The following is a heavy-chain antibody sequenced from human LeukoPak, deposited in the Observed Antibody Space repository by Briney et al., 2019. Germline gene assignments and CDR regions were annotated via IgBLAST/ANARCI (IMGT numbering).Heavy chain of an antibody. CDR3: ATSESGRSWDWFAP. V-gene: IGHV1-69*05. D-gene: IGHD3-10*01. CDR2: LTQFFRRT. CDR1: GGSFRTYP. J-gene: IGHJ5*02. Sequence: SVKVFCKASGGSFRTYPISWERQAPGQGLEWMGGLTQFFRRTNYTQKFQGRLTITTDESSSTAYMELSDLRSDDTAVYHCATSESGRSWDWFAPWGQGTLVTVSS.